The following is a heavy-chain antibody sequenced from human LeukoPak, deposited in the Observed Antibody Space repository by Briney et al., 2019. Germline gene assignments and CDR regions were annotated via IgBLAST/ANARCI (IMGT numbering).Heavy chain of an antibody. CDR2: INWNGGST. J-gene: IGHJ4*02. CDR3: ARETPDSSSWTAFDF. Sequence: GGSLRLSCAASGFTFDDYGMSWVRQAPGKGLEWVSGINWNGGSTGYADSVKGRFTISRDNAKNSLSLQMNSLRDEDTAVYYCARETPDSSSWTAFDFWGQGTLVTVSS. V-gene: IGHV3-20*04. D-gene: IGHD6-13*01. CDR1: GFTFDDYG.